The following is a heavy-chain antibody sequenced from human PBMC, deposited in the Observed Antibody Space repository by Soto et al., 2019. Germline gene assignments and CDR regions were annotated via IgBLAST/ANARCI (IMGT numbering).Heavy chain of an antibody. D-gene: IGHD6-19*01. CDR3: ARSVAVPGAHIDY. CDR2: VYYTGST. V-gene: IGHV4-59*01. CDR1: GGSISGSY. Sequence: SETLSLTCIVSGGSISGSYWGWIRQSPGKGLEWLGYVYYTGSTNYSPSLRSRVSISVDTSKNESSLRLSSVTAADTVVYFCARSVAVPGAHIDYWGQGTQVTVSS. J-gene: IGHJ4*02.